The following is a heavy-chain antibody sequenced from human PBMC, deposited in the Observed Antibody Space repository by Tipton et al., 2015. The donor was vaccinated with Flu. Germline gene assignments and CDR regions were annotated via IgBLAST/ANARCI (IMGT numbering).Heavy chain of an antibody. J-gene: IGHJ4*02. Sequence: TLSLTCAVYGGSFSGYYWSWIRQPPGKGLEWIGEITHSGGTNYKPSLKSRVSISVDTSKNQFSLKLSSVTAADTAVYYCARRKSGGYYFDSWGQGTLVTVSS. V-gene: IGHV4-34*01. D-gene: IGHD3-3*01. CDR1: GGSFSGYY. CDR2: ITHSGGT. CDR3: ARRKSGGYYFDS.